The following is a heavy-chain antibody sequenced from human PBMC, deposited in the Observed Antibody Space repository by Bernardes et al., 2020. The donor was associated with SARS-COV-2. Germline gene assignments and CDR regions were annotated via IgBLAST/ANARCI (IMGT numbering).Heavy chain of an antibody. D-gene: IGHD6-6*01. CDR2: LSAINNE. J-gene: IGHJ4*02. CDR1: GFTFSTKD. Sequence: GGSLSLSCAASGFTFSTKDMAWVRQAPGKGLEWVATLSAINNEHYADSVKGRFTISRDNAKNSLFMEMNTMRAEDTAVYYCARNYSTSSFDFDYWGQG. CDR3: ARNYSTSSFDFDY. V-gene: IGHV3-21*01.